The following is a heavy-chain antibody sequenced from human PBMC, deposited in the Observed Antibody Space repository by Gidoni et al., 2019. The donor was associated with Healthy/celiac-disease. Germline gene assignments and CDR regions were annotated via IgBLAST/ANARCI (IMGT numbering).Heavy chain of an antibody. Sequence: QVQLQESGPGLVTPSQTLSLTCPVSGGSITSGGYYWSWIRQHPGKGLEWIGYIFYSGSTYYNPSLKSRVTISVDTSKNQFSLKLSSVTAADTAVYYCARSTGGDLLSGYYYMDVWGKGTTVTVSS. D-gene: IGHD2-21*02. CDR2: IFYSGST. J-gene: IGHJ6*03. V-gene: IGHV4-31*03. CDR3: ARSTGGDLLSGYYYMDV. CDR1: GGSITSGGYY.